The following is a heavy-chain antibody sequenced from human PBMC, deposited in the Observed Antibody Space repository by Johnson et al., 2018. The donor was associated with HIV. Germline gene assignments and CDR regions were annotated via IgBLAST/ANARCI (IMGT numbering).Heavy chain of an antibody. D-gene: IGHD1-26*01. Sequence: QMLLVESGGGVVQPGRSLRLSCAASGFTFSSYGMHWVRQAPGKGLEWVAVISYDGRDAYYADSVKGRLTISRDNSKNTLYLQMNSLRVEDTAVYYCARVRVGAFDIWGQGTMVTVSS. CDR1: GFTFSSYG. CDR3: ARVRVGAFDI. CDR2: ISYDGRDA. J-gene: IGHJ3*02. V-gene: IGHV3-30*03.